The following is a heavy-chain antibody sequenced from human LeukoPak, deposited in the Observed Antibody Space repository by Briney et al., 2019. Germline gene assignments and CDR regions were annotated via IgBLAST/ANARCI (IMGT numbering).Heavy chain of an antibody. V-gene: IGHV4-59*12. CDR2: IYYSGST. Sequence: PSETLSLTCTVSGGSISSYYWSWIRQPPGKGLEWIGYIYYSGSTNYNPSLKSRVTISVDTSKNQFSLKLSSVTAADTAVYYCARRSSSWLFDYWGQGTLVTVSS. D-gene: IGHD6-13*01. CDR3: ARRSSSWLFDY. CDR1: GGSISSYY. J-gene: IGHJ4*02.